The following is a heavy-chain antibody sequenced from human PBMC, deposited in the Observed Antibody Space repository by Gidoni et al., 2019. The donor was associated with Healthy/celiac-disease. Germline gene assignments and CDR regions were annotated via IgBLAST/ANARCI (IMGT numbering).Heavy chain of an antibody. CDR2: ISYDGSNK. CDR3: AKAHFGSPSDAFDI. CDR1: GFTFSSYG. Sequence: QVQLVESGGGVGQPGRSLRLSCAASGFTFSSYGMHWVRQAPGKGLEWVAVISYDGSNKYYADSVKGRFTISRDNSKNTLYLQMNSLRAEDTAVYYCAKAHFGSPSDAFDIWGQGTMVTVSS. V-gene: IGHV3-30*18. J-gene: IGHJ3*02. D-gene: IGHD3-3*02.